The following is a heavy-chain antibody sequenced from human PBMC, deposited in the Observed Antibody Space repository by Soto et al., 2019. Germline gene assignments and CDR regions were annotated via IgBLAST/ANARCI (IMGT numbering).Heavy chain of an antibody. CDR1: GYTFTSYG. V-gene: IGHV1-18*01. CDR2: ISAYNGNT. D-gene: IGHD6-6*01. Sequence: ASVKVSCKASGYTFTSYGISWVRQAPGQGLEWMGWISAYNGNTNYAQKLQGGVTMTTDTSTSTAYMELRSLRSDDTAVYYCAREFYRSSTHEAGYYGMDVWAKGPRSPSP. CDR3: AREFYRSSTHEAGYYGMDV. J-gene: IGHJ6*02.